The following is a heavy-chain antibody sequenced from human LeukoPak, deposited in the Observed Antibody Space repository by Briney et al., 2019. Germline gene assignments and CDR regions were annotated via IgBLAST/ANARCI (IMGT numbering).Heavy chain of an antibody. V-gene: IGHV4-39*01. D-gene: IGHD3-22*01. Sequence: PSETLSLTCTVSGGSISSSSYYWGWIRQPPGKGLEWIGSIYYSGSTYYNPSLKSRVTISVDTSKNQFSLKLSSVTAADTAVYYCARRSQVLREYYYDSSGYLYFDYWGQGTLVTVSS. J-gene: IGHJ4*02. CDR1: GGSISSSSYY. CDR2: IYYSGST. CDR3: ARRSQVLREYYYDSSGYLYFDY.